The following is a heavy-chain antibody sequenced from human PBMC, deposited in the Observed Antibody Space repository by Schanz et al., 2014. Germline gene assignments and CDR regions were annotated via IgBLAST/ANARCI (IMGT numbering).Heavy chain of an antibody. CDR1: GTSITSSTYY. Sequence: QLQLRESGPGLVKPSETLSLICSVSGTSITSSTYYWGWIRQPPGKGPEWIGSISYSGNTYYTPPLKSRVTISLATSKTQFPLKLPSVTAADTAVYYCARPSSVVGITGWFDTWGQGTLVTVSS. V-gene: IGHV4-39*01. CDR3: ARPSSVVGITGWFDT. J-gene: IGHJ5*02. CDR2: ISYSGNT. D-gene: IGHD3-22*01.